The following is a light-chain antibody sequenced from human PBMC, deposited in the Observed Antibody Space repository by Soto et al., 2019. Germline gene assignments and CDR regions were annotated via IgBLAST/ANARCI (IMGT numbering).Light chain of an antibody. J-gene: IGLJ1*01. CDR3: KSYTSSRTLV. CDR2: EVS. CDR1: NSDVGGYNY. Sequence: QSVLTQPASVSGSPGQSITISCTGTNSDVGGYNYVSWYQQHPGKAPKLIIYEVSNRPSGVSNRSSGSKSGNTASLIIYGLQTEDEADYYCKSYTSSRTLVFGTGTKVTVL. V-gene: IGLV2-14*01.